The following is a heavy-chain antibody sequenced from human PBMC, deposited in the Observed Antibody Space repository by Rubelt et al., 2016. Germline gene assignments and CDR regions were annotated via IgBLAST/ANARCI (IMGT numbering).Heavy chain of an antibody. CDR2: IYYSGGT. CDR1: GGSISRYY. J-gene: IGHJ4*02. Sequence: QVQLQESGPGLVKPSETLSLTCTVSGGSISRYYWSWIRQPPGKGLEWIGYIYYSGGTNYNPPLKSRVTISVDTARNQFSLKLSLVTGADTAVDYCGRLLGEGYNWELDYWGQGTLVTVSS. D-gene: IGHD5-24*01. CDR3: GRLLGEGYNWELDY. V-gene: IGHV4-59*08.